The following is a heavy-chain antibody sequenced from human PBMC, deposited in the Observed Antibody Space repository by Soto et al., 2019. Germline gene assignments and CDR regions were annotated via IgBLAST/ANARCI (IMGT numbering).Heavy chain of an antibody. D-gene: IGHD1-1*01. V-gene: IGHV1-8*01. CDR3: EVTTGY. CDR1: GYTFTSYD. Sequence: ASVKVSCKASGYTFTSYDINWVRQAAGQGLEYMGWMSPDSGNTGYSQQFQGRATMTSNTSTSTAYMELSSLTSEDTAVYYCEVTTGYWGQGTMVTVSS. J-gene: IGHJ4*02. CDR2: MSPDSGNT.